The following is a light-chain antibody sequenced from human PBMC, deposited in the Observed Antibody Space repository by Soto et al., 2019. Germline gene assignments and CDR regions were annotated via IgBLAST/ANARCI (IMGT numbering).Light chain of an antibody. J-gene: IGKJ3*01. V-gene: IGKV2-30*01. CDR2: KVS. CDR1: QSLAYSDGNTY. CDR3: MQVTYWPPT. Sequence: EVVMTQSPLSLPVTLGQPASISCRSSQSLAYSDGNTYLNWFQQRPGQSPRRLIYKVSNRDSGVPDRCSGNGSGTDFTLKISRVEAEDVGVYYCMQVTYWPPTFGPGTKVDIK.